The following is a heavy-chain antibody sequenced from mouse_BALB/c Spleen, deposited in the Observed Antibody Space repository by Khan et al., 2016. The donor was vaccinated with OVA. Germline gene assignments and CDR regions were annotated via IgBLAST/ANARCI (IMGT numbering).Heavy chain of an antibody. Sequence: EVQLQESGPELVKPGASVKMSCKASGYTFTNYVMNWVKQKPGQGLEWIGYISPYNDGSNYNENFRGKATLTSDKSSSSAYMELSSLTSEASAVYYCLRALFSYGSAYEGFAYWGQGTLVTVSA. CDR3: LRALFSYGSAYEGFAY. CDR1: GYTFTNYV. CDR2: ISPYNDGS. J-gene: IGHJ3*01. D-gene: IGHD1-1*01. V-gene: IGHV1S136*01.